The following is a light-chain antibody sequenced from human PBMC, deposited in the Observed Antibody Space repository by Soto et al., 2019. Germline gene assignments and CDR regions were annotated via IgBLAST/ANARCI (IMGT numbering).Light chain of an antibody. CDR2: GAS. CDR3: QQYNNWPPWT. Sequence: EIVLTQSPGTLSLSPGERVTLSCRASQSVSNSYLAWYQQKPGQAPRLLIYGASSRATGIPDRFSGSGSGTDFTLTISSLQSEDFAVYYCQQYNNWPPWTFGQGTKVDIK. V-gene: IGKV3-20*01. J-gene: IGKJ1*01. CDR1: QSVSNSY.